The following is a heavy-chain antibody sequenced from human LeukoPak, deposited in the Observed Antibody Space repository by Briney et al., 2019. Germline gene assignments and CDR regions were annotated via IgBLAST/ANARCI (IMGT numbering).Heavy chain of an antibody. CDR3: ARETYYYDSSGYGGYGMDV. J-gene: IGHJ6*02. D-gene: IGHD3-22*01. V-gene: IGHV3-7*03. CDR1: GFTFSTYW. Sequence: GGSLRLSCAASGFTFSTYWMSWVREAPGKGLEWVANIKQDGSVKYYVDSLKGRFTISRDNSKNTLYLQMNSLRAEDTAVYYCARETYYYDSSGYGGYGMDVWGQGTTVTVSS. CDR2: IKQDGSVK.